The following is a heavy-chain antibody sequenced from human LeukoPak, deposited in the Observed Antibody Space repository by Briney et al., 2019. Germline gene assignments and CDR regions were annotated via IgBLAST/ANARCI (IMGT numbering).Heavy chain of an antibody. CDR1: GGSFSGYY. V-gene: IGHV4-34*01. J-gene: IGHJ6*03. Sequence: SETPSLTCAVYGGSFSGYYWSWIRQPPGKGLEWIGEINHSGSTNYNPSLKSRVTISVDTSENQFSLKLSSVTAADTAVYYCARVRQLVGIYYYYYYMDVWGKGTTVTVSS. CDR3: ARVRQLVGIYYYYYYMDV. CDR2: INHSGST. D-gene: IGHD6-6*01.